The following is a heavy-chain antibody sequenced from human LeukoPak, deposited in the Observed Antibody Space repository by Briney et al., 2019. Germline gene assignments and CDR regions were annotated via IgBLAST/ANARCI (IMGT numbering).Heavy chain of an antibody. CDR2: IYSSGST. V-gene: IGHV4-59*01. Sequence: SETLSLTCTVSGGSISSYYWSWIRQPPGKGLEWIGYIYSSGSTNYNPSLKSRVTISIDTSKNQFSLKVSSVTAADTSVYYRARGYISSWAYFDYWGQGTLVTVSS. D-gene: IGHD6-13*01. J-gene: IGHJ4*02. CDR1: GGSISSYY. CDR3: ARGYISSWAYFDY.